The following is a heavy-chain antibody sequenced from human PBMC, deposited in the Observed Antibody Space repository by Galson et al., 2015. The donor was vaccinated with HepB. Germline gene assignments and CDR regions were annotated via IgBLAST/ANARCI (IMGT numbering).Heavy chain of an antibody. CDR2: ISYDGRNK. J-gene: IGHJ1*01. CDR3: ARDKVETVTGTGYFQH. V-gene: IGHV3-30*04. Sequence: SLRLSCAASGFTFSSYAMHWVRQAPGKGLEWVAVISYDGRNKYYVDSVKGRFTISRDNSKNTLYLQMNSLRAEDTAVYYCARDKVETVTGTGYFQHWGQGTLVTVSS. D-gene: IGHD2-21*02. CDR1: GFTFSSYA.